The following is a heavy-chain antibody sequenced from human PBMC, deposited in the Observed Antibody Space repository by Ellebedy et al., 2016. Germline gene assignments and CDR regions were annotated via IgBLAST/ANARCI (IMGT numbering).Heavy chain of an antibody. CDR2: INPGTRNG. CDR3: ARQASGSAFDI. V-gene: IGHV1-8*02. Sequence: ASVKVSCKGSGYSFANYDINWIRQAAGQGLEWLGWINPGTRNGGSRHRVQDRLTMTSDTSMSTVYLELESLRSDDSAIYFCARQASGSAFDIWGQGTVVIVSS. J-gene: IGHJ3*02. CDR1: GYSFANYD. D-gene: IGHD2-15*01.